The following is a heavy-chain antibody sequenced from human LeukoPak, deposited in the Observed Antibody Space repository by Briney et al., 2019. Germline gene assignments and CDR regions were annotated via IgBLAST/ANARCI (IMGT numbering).Heavy chain of an antibody. CDR1: GGSISSGDYY. J-gene: IGHJ4*02. Sequence: SQTLSLTCTVSGGSISSGDYYWSWIRQPPGKGLEWIGYIYYSGSTYYNPSLKSRVTISVDTSKNQFSLKLSSVTAADTAVYYRARARELQYYFDYWGQGTLVTVSS. CDR2: IYYSGST. V-gene: IGHV4-30-4*08. CDR3: ARARELQYYFDY. D-gene: IGHD1-7*01.